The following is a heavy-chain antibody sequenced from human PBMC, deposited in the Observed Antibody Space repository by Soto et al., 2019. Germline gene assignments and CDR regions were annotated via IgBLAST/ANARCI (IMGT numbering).Heavy chain of an antibody. CDR1: GFTFSSHA. CDR2: TIDSGGRS. J-gene: IGHJ4*02. D-gene: IGHD6-19*01. CDR3: AKDKMEQWLVGGYYDY. V-gene: IGHV3-23*01. Sequence: EVQLLESGGGLVQPGGSLRLSCAASGFTFSSHAMSWVRQAPGKGLEWVSSTIDSGGRSYRADSVRGRFTISRDNSKNTLYLQMNSLRADGTAIYYCAKDKMEQWLVGGYYDYWGQGALVTVSS.